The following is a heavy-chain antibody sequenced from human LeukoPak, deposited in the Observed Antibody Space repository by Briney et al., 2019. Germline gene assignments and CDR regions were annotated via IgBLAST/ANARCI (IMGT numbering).Heavy chain of an antibody. Sequence: SVKVSCKASGGTFSNYAISWVRQAPGQGLEWMGGIIPIFGTANYAQKFQGRVTITADESTYTAYMELSSLRSEDTAVYYCARGGVEKATVTGFDYWGQGTLVTVSS. CDR3: ARGGVEKATVTGFDY. CDR1: GGTFSNYA. D-gene: IGHD5-24*01. J-gene: IGHJ4*02. CDR2: IIPIFGTA. V-gene: IGHV1-69*13.